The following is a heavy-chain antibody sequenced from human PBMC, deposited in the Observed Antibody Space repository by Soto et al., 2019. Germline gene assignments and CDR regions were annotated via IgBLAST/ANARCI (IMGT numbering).Heavy chain of an antibody. CDR3: ARDPSGFGNWFDP. D-gene: IGHD3-22*01. J-gene: IGHJ5*02. Sequence: GASVQVSCKASGYTFTGYYMHWVRQAPGQGLEWMGWINPNSGGTNYAQKFQGWVTMTRDTSISTAYMELSRLRSDDTAVYYCARDPSGFGNWFDPWGQGTLVTVSS. CDR2: INPNSGGT. CDR1: GYTFTGYY. V-gene: IGHV1-2*04.